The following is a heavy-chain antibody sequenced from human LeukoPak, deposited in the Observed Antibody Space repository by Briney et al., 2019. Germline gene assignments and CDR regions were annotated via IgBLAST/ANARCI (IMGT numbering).Heavy chain of an antibody. V-gene: IGHV3-74*01. CDR2: INSDGSST. CDR1: GFTFSSYW. D-gene: IGHD3-10*01. Sequence: GGSLRLSCAASGFTFSSYWMHWVRHAPGKGLVWVSRINSDGSSTSYADSVKGRFTISRDNAKNTPYLQMNSLRAEDTAVYYCASSLWFGDFGAFDIWGQGTMVTVSS. CDR3: ASSLWFGDFGAFDI. J-gene: IGHJ3*02.